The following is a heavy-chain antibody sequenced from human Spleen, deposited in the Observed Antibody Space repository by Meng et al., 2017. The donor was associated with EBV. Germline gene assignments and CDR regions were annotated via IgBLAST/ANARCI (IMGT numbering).Heavy chain of an antibody. CDR2: ISGYNGYT. CDR3: ARDYGSFTDS. V-gene: IGHV1-18*01. Sequence: QVHLIQSGAEVKKPGASVKVSCKTSGYTFTRYGITWVRQAPGQGLEWMGWISGYNGYTNYAQNLQDRVTMTTDTSTNTAYLELRSLRSDDTAVYYCARDYGSFTDSWGQGTLVTVSS. D-gene: IGHD3-10*01. CDR1: GYTFTRYG. J-gene: IGHJ4*02.